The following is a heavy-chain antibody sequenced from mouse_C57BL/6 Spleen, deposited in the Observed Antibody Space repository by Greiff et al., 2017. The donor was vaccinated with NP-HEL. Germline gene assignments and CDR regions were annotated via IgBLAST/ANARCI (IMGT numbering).Heavy chain of an antibody. D-gene: IGHD2-5*01. Sequence: VQLQQSGPELVKPGASVKISCKASGYTFTDYYMNWVKQSHGKSLEWIGDINPNNGGTSYNQKFKGKATLTVDKSSSTAYMELRSLTSEDSAVYYCARRAYYSNYEEAMDYWGQGTSVTVSS. CDR2: INPNNGGT. J-gene: IGHJ4*01. V-gene: IGHV1-26*01. CDR3: ARRAYYSNYEEAMDY. CDR1: GYTFTDYY.